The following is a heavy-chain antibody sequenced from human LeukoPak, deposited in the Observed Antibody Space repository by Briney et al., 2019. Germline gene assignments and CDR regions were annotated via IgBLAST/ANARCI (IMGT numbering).Heavy chain of an antibody. V-gene: IGHV4-34*01. CDR3: ARDGVDSPYYYGSGSYRYRDV. J-gene: IGHJ6*03. CDR2: INHSGST. Sequence: SETLSLTCAVYGGSFDNYYWTWIRQPPGKGLEWIGDINHSGSTNYNPSLKSRVTISVDTSKNQFSLKLSSVTAADTAVYYCARDGVDSPYYYGSGSYRYRDVWGKGTTVTVSS. CDR1: GGSFDNYY. D-gene: IGHD3-10*01.